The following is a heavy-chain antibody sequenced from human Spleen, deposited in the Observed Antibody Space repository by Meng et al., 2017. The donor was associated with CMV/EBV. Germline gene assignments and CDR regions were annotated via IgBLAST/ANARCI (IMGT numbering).Heavy chain of an antibody. Sequence: SGFTLSSYAMSWVRQAPGKGLEWVSAISGSGGSTYYADSVKGRFTISRDNSKNTLYLQMHSLRAEDTAMYYCAKHNSRVVIGGGVDYWGQGTLVTVSS. CDR2: ISGSGGST. CDR3: AKHNSRVVIGGGVDY. V-gene: IGHV3-23*01. J-gene: IGHJ4*02. D-gene: IGHD3-3*01. CDR1: GFTLSSYA.